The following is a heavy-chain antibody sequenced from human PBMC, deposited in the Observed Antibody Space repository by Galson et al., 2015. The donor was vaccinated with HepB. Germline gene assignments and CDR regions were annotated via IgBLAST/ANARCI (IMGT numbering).Heavy chain of an antibody. CDR3: ASVPQRPNTAMAKDPSPLIWFRYFDL. Sequence: ETLSLTCAVYGGSFSGYYWSWIRQPPGKGLEWIGEINHSGSTNYNPSLKSRVTISVDTSKNQFSLKLSSVTAADTAVYYCASVPQRPNTAMAKDPSPLIWFRYFDLWGRGTLVTVSS. CDR1: GGSFSGYY. CDR2: INHSGST. J-gene: IGHJ2*01. D-gene: IGHD5-18*01. V-gene: IGHV4-34*01.